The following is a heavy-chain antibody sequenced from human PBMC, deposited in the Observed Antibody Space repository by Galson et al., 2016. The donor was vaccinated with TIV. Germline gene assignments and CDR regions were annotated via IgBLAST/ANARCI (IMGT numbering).Heavy chain of an antibody. CDR3: VRDWDDYGHHSAFDS. CDR1: GFTFSTFW. Sequence: SLRLSCAASGFTFSTFWMSWARQAPGKGLEWVANIKQDGSDKNYVDSVKGRFTISRDHTKNSVFLQMSSLRAEDTAVYYCVRDWDDYGHHSAFDSWGQGTQVTVSS. CDR2: IKQDGSDK. J-gene: IGHJ4*02. D-gene: IGHD4-17*01. V-gene: IGHV3-7*01.